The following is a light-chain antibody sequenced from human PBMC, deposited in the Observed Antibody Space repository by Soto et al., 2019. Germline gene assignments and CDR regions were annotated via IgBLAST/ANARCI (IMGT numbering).Light chain of an antibody. Sequence: DIQMTQSPSTLSASEGDRVTITCRASQSISSWLAWYQQKPGKAPKLLIYDASSLESGVPSRFSGSGSGTEFTLTISSLQPDDFATYYCQQYNSCWTFGQGTKVDI. CDR1: QSISSW. CDR3: QQYNSCWT. V-gene: IGKV1-5*01. CDR2: DAS. J-gene: IGKJ1*01.